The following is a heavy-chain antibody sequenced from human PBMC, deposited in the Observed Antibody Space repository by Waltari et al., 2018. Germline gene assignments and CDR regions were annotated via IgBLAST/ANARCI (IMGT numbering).Heavy chain of an antibody. CDR3: ARVPFAPFY. V-gene: IGHV1-18*01. D-gene: IGHD3-10*01. CDR1: GYTFTSYG. CDR2: INPYNGNT. J-gene: IGHJ4*02. Sequence: QVQLVQSGAEVKKPGASVKVPCKAAGYTFTSYGISWVRQAPGQGLAWMGWINPYNGNTKYIERLQVRVTLPTDTSTNTAYMELRSLRSDDTAMYYCARVPFAPFYWGQGPLVTVSS.